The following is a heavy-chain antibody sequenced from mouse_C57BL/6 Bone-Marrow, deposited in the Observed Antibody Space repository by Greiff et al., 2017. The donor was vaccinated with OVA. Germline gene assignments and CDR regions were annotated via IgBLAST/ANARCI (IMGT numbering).Heavy chain of an antibody. CDR1: GYTFTSYW. V-gene: IGHV1-59*01. CDR2: IDPSDSYT. CDR3: ARSDYKGSLFAY. D-gene: IGHD1-3*01. J-gene: IGHJ3*01. Sequence: VQLQQPGAELVRPGTSVKLSCKASGYTFTSYWMHWVKQRPGQGLEWIGVIDPSDSYTNYNQKFKGKATLTVDTSSSTAYMQLSSLTSEDSAVYYCARSDYKGSLFAYWGQGTLVTVSA.